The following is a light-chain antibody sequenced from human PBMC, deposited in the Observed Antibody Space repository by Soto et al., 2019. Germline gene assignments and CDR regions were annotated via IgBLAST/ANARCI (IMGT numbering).Light chain of an antibody. CDR2: DVS. V-gene: IGLV2-11*01. Sequence: ALTQPRSVSGSPGQSITISCTGSSSDVGRYNYVSWFQQYSGKAPKLMIFDVSQRPSGVPDRFSGSKSANTASLTISGLQSEDEADYYCCSYAGRDTPVLFGGGTKLTVL. CDR1: SSDVGRYNY. J-gene: IGLJ2*01. CDR3: CSYAGRDTPVL.